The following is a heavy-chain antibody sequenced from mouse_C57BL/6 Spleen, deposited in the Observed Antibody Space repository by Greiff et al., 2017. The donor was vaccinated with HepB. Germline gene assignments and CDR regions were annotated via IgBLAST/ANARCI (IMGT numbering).Heavy chain of an antibody. CDR1: GFNIKDDY. J-gene: IGHJ1*03. CDR3: TNANEVYV. Sequence: VQLQQSGAELVRPGASVKLSCTASGFNIKDDYMHWVKQRPEQGLEWIGWIDPENGDTEYASKFQGKATITADTSSNTAYLQLSSLTSEDTAVYYCTNANEVYVWGTVTTVTVSS. V-gene: IGHV14-4*01. D-gene: IGHD6-1*01. CDR2: IDPENGDT.